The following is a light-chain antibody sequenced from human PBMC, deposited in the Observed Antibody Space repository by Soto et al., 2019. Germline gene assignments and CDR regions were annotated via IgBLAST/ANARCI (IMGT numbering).Light chain of an antibody. CDR3: QQCYMGWT. CDR1: QSIGRF. Sequence: DIQITQAPSTLSAPVGDRVTITCRASQSIGRFLAWYQHQPGKAPKLLIYDASTLESGVPSRFSGTGSGTEFTFSITSLQPEDFGTYYCQQCYMGWTFGQGTKVDIK. V-gene: IGKV1-5*01. J-gene: IGKJ1*01. CDR2: DAS.